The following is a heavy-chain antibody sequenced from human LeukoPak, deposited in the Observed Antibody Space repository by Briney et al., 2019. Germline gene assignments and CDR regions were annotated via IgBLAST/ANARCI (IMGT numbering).Heavy chain of an antibody. CDR1: GGSISSGDYY. CDR3: ARVDSSSWRPMKFDY. J-gene: IGHJ4*02. Sequence: PSETLSLTCTVSGGSISSGDYYWSWIRQPPGKGLEWIGYIYYSGSTYYNPSLKSRVTISVDTSKNQLSLKLSSETAADTAVYYCARVDSSSWRPMKFDYWGQGTLVTVSS. D-gene: IGHD6-13*01. CDR2: IYYSGST. V-gene: IGHV4-30-4*08.